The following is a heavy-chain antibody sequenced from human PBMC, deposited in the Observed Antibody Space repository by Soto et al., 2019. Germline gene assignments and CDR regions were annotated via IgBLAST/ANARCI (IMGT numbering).Heavy chain of an antibody. CDR1: GFTFSNFA. D-gene: IGHD3-3*01. Sequence: EVHLLESGGGLVQPGGSLRLSCAASGFTFSNFAVSWVRQTPEKGLEWVSAISGTGHRTYYADSAKGRFTVSRDNYKNILNLQMNSLRGEDMARYCGVKEARCYSDFWSASFDSWGQGTLVTVAS. CDR2: ISGTGHRT. CDR3: VKEARCYSDFWSASFDS. J-gene: IGHJ4*02. V-gene: IGHV3-23*01.